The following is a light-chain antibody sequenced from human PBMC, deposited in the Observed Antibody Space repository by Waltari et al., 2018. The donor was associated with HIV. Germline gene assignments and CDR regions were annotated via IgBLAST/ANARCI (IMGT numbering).Light chain of an antibody. CDR1: QSLLHSNGYNY. J-gene: IGKJ3*01. CDR2: LGS. CDR3: MQALRTPPT. V-gene: IGKV2-28*01. Sequence: DIVMTQSPVSLPVTPGESASISCSSSQSLLHSNGYNYFDWYLQKPGQSPQLLIYLGSDRAPGASDRFSASVSGTNFTLRISKVEPEDVGIFYCMQALRTPPTFGPGTKVEI.